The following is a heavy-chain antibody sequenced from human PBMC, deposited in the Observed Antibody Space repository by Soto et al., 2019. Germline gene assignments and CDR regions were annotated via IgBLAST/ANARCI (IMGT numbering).Heavy chain of an antibody. CDR1: GGSISSSNW. Sequence: SETLSLTCAVSGGSISSSNWWSWVRQPPGQGLEWIGEIYRTGSTNYNPSLKSRVTISLDKSENQFSLKVTSLTAADPAVYYCASRDPGTSVDYWGQGTLVTVSS. CDR2: IYRTGST. CDR3: ASRDPGTSVDY. D-gene: IGHD1-7*01. J-gene: IGHJ4*02. V-gene: IGHV4-4*02.